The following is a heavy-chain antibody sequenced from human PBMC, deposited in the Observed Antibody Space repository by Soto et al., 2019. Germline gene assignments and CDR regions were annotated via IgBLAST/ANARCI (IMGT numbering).Heavy chain of an antibody. CDR2: IIPIFGTA. CDR3: ARTEAYYYDSSGYYTLGY. Sequence: QVQLVQSGAEVKKPGSSVKVSCKASGGTFSSYAISWVRQAPGQGLEWMGGIIPIFGTANYAQKFQGRVTLTADESTSTADMELSSLRSEDTAGYYCARTEAYYYDSSGYYTLGYWGQGTLVTVSS. D-gene: IGHD3-22*01. CDR1: GGTFSSYA. V-gene: IGHV1-69*01. J-gene: IGHJ4*02.